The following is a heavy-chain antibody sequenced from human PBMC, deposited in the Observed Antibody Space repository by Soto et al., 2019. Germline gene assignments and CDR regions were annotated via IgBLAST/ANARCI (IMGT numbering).Heavy chain of an antibody. CDR2: ISPYYGNT. Sequence: ASVKVSCKASGYTFTNYGISWVRQAPGQGLEWMGWISPYYGNTDYAQKFQGRVTMTKDTSTSTAYMELTSLRSDDTAVYYCARDGFMATETPVFRAKLDPWGQGTLVTVSS. J-gene: IGHJ5*02. CDR1: GYTFTNYG. CDR3: ARDGFMATETPVFRAKLDP. D-gene: IGHD3-10*01. V-gene: IGHV1-18*01.